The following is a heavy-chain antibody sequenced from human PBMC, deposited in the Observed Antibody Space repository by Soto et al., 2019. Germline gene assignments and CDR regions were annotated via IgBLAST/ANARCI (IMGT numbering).Heavy chain of an antibody. V-gene: IGHV1-18*01. Sequence: VQLVQSGAEVKKPGASVKVSCKASGYTFTSYGISWVRQAPGQGLEWLGWISAYDGNTNYAQILQGRVSMTTDTSTSTAYMELRSLRSDDTGVYYCARGGYYDSSGSRNYYYYGMNVWGQGTTVTVSS. D-gene: IGHD3-22*01. CDR3: ARGGYYDSSGSRNYYYYGMNV. J-gene: IGHJ6*02. CDR1: GYTFTSYG. CDR2: ISAYDGNT.